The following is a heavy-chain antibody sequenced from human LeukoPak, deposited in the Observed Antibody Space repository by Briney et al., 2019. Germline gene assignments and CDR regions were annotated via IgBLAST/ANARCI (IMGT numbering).Heavy chain of an antibody. V-gene: IGHV3-30*02. Sequence: GGSLRLSYAAAGFTFSHYGMHWVRQAPGKGLEWVAFIRYSASDTYYADSVKGRFTISRDNSKNTLYLQMNSLRAEDTAVYYCARDYGGSSPFDYWGQGTLVTVSS. CDR3: ARDYGGSSPFDY. CDR2: IRYSASDT. D-gene: IGHD4-23*01. CDR1: GFTFSHYG. J-gene: IGHJ4*02.